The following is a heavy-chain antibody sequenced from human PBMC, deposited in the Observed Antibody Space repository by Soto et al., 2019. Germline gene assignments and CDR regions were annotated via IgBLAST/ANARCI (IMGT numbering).Heavy chain of an antibody. D-gene: IGHD5-12*01. J-gene: IGHJ4*02. CDR2: ISYDGSNK. CDR3: AGKEMATINSLPSYFDY. CDR1: GFTFSSYG. Sequence: PGGSLRLSCAASGFTFSSYGMHWVRQAPGKGLEWVAVISYDGSNKYYADSVKGRFTISRDNSKNTLYLQMNSLRAEDTAVYYCAGKEMATINSLPSYFDYWGQGTLVTSPQ. V-gene: IGHV3-30*03.